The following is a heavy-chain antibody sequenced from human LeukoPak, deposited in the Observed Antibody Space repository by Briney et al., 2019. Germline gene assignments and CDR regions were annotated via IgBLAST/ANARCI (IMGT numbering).Heavy chain of an antibody. CDR3: TGHIPWFVP. J-gene: IGHJ5*02. CDR1: GGSLSSSSYY. CDR2: IYYSGST. V-gene: IGHV4-39*01. Sequence: SETLSLTCTVSGGSLSSSSYYWGWIRQPPGKGLEWLGSIYYSGSTYYNPPLKSRVTISVDTSRNQFSLKLSAVTAADPAVYYCTGHIPWFVPWGQGTLVTVSS.